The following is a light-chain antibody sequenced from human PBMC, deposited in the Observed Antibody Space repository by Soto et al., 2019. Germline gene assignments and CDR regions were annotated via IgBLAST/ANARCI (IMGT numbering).Light chain of an antibody. CDR2: SNN. Sequence: QSALTQPPSASGTPGQRVTTSCSGSSSNIGSNTVNWYQQLPGTAPKLLIYSNNQRPSGVPDRFSGSKSGTSASLAISGHQSEDEADYYCAAWDDSLNGHYVFGTGTKVTVL. CDR1: SSNIGSNT. CDR3: AAWDDSLNGHYV. V-gene: IGLV1-44*01. J-gene: IGLJ1*01.